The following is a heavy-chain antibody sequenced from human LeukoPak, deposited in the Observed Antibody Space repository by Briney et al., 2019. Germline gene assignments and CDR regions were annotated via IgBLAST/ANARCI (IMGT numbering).Heavy chain of an antibody. CDR3: ASRSRWYGEDY. CDR2: MYSSGIT. D-gene: IGHD6-19*01. V-gene: IGHV3-53*01. CDR1: GFTVSSIY. Sequence: PGGSLRLSCAASGFTVSSIYMSWVRQAPGKGLEWFSAMYSSGITYYSASVKGRFTISRDNSKNTLYLQMNSLRAEDTVVYYCASRSRWYGEDYWGEGTLVTVSS. J-gene: IGHJ4*02.